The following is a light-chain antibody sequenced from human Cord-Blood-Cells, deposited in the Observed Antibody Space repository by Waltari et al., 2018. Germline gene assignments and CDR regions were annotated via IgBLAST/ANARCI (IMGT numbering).Light chain of an antibody. V-gene: IGLV5-45*02. CDR2: YKSDSDK. J-gene: IGLJ3*02. CDR1: SGINVGTYR. CDR3: MIWHSSAWV. Sequence: QAVLTQPSSLSASPGASASLTCTLRSGINVGTYRIYWYQQKPGSPPQYLLRYKSDSDKQQGSGVPSRFSGSKDASANAVILLISGLQSVDEADYYCMIWHSSAWVFGGGTKLTVL.